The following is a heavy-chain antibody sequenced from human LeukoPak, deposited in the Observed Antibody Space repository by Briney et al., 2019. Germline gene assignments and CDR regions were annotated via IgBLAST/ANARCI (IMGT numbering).Heavy chain of an antibody. CDR3: ARDRIAVAGPGTFDI. D-gene: IGHD6-19*01. CDR1: GFTFSSHW. CDR2: IKQDGSEK. Sequence: GGSLRLSCAASGFTFSSHWMSWVRQAPGEGLEWVANIKQDGSEKYYVDSVKGRFTISRDNAKNSLYLQMNSLRAEDTAVYYCARDRIAVAGPGTFDIWGQGTMVTVSS. V-gene: IGHV3-7*01. J-gene: IGHJ3*02.